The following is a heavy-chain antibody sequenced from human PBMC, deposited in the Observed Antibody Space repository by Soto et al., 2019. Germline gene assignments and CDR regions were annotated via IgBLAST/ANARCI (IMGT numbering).Heavy chain of an antibody. CDR3: ARVVEVVVVPAKYNWFDP. Sequence: GASVNVSCKASGYTFTSYGISWVRQAPGQGLEWMGWISAYNGNTNYAQKLQGRVTMTTDTSTSTAYMELRSLRSDDTAVYYCARVVEVVVVPAKYNWFDPWGQGTRVTVSS. J-gene: IGHJ5*02. CDR2: ISAYNGNT. V-gene: IGHV1-18*01. CDR1: GYTFTSYG. D-gene: IGHD2-2*01.